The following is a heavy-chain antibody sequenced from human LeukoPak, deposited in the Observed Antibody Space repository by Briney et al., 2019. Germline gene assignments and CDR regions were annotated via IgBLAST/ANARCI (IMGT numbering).Heavy chain of an antibody. V-gene: IGHV3-74*01. CDR1: GFTFSSYW. J-gene: IGHJ3*02. CDR2: ISGDGRNI. D-gene: IGHD6-13*01. Sequence: GSLRLSCVASGFTFSSYWMHWVRQDPRKGLVWVSRISGDGRNINYADSVRGRFTISRDNAKNTLYLQMNSLRAEDTAVYYCTKDRAGYSSSSDAFDIWGQGTMVTVSS. CDR3: TKDRAGYSSSSDAFDI.